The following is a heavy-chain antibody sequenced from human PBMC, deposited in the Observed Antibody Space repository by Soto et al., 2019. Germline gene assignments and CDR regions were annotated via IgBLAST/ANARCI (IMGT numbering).Heavy chain of an antibody. CDR3: ARAYSGQLPRRADYYYAMDV. D-gene: IGHD2-2*01. J-gene: IGHJ6*02. CDR1: RFTFSTYD. CDR2: IGAADDP. V-gene: IGHV3-13*05. Sequence: EVQLVESGGGLIQRGGSLRLSCAASRFTFSTYDMHWVRQAIGKGLEWVSAIGAADDPYYSGSVKGRFTISRENAKSSLSLQMNSLRVGDTAVYYCARAYSGQLPRRADYYYAMDVWGPGTTVTVSS.